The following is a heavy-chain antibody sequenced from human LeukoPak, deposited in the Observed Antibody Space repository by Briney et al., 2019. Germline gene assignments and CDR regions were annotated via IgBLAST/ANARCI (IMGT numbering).Heavy chain of an antibody. J-gene: IGHJ4*02. CDR1: GFTVSSNY. V-gene: IGHV3-66*01. Sequence: GGSLRLSCAASGFTVSSNYTNWVRQAPGKGLEWVSLIYSGGSTHYADSVKGRFTISRDNSKNTLYLQKNSLRAEDTAVYYCARGGDSSYYGDYWGQGTLVTVSS. CDR2: IYSGGST. D-gene: IGHD3-22*01. CDR3: ARGGDSSYYGDY.